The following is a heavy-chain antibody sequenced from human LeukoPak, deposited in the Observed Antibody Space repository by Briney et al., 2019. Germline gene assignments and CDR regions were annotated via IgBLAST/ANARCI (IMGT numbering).Heavy chain of an antibody. J-gene: IGHJ4*02. CDR1: GFAFSTYS. CDR2: ISRNSRYI. V-gene: IGHV3-21*01. Sequence: PGGSLRLSCAASGFAFSTYSMNWVRQAPGKGLEWVSSISRNSRYIYYADSMRGRFTISRDNAKNSLYLQMNSLRAEDTAVYYCARAPGYAPGRNDYWGQGTLVTVSS. D-gene: IGHD3-16*01. CDR3: ARAPGYAPGRNDY.